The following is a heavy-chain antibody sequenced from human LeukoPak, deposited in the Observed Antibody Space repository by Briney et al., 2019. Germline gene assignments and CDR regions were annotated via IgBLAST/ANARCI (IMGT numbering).Heavy chain of an antibody. D-gene: IGHD1-26*01. J-gene: IGHJ4*02. Sequence: ASVKVSCKASGGTFSSYAISWVRQAPGQGLEWMGRISAYNGNTNYAQKLQGRVTMTTDTSTSTAYMELRSLRSDDTAVYYCARDRYSGSYSHPGIDYWGQGTLVTVSS. CDR1: GGTFSSYA. V-gene: IGHV1-18*01. CDR3: ARDRYSGSYSHPGIDY. CDR2: ISAYNGNT.